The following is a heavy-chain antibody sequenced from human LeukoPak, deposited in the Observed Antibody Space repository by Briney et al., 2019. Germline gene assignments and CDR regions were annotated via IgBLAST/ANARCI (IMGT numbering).Heavy chain of an antibody. J-gene: IGHJ4*02. V-gene: IGHV4-39*07. CDR2: IYYSGST. CDR3: ARVYPRARGGEYFDY. Sequence: SETLSLTCTVSGGSISSSSYYWGWIRQPPGKGLEWIGSIYYSGSTYYNPSLKSRVTISVDTSKNQFSLKLSSVTAADTAVYYSARVYPRARGGEYFDYWGQGTLVTVSS. CDR1: GGSISSSSYY. D-gene: IGHD2-21*01.